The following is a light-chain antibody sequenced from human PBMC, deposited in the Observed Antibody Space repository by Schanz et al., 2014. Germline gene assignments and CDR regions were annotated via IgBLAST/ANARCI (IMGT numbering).Light chain of an antibody. CDR1: SSDVGGYNR. J-gene: IGLJ2*01. V-gene: IGLV2-18*02. CDR3: CSYAGSSTLV. CDR2: DVT. Sequence: QSVLTQPPSVSGSPGQSVTISCTGTSSDVGGYNRVSWYQQPPGTAPKLMIYDVTNRPSGVPDRFSGSKSGSTASLTISGLRAEDEADYYCCSYAGSSTLVFGGGTKLTVL.